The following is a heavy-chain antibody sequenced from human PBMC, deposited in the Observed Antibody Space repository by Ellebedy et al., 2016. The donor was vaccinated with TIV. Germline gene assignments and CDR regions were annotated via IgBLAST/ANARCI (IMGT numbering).Heavy chain of an antibody. Sequence: GGSLRLSCAASGFSFEDFAMCWVRQVPGKGLEWVSGINWDSTYIGYADSVKGRFTISRDNAKNSLYLQMNSLKTEDTAVYYCVSWLVGVGYWGQGTLVTVSS. D-gene: IGHD1-26*01. J-gene: IGHJ4*02. CDR3: VSWLVGVGY. V-gene: IGHV3-9*01. CDR2: INWDSTYI. CDR1: GFSFEDFA.